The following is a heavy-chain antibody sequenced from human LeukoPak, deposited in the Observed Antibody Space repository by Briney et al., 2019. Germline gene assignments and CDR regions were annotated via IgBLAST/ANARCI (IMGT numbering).Heavy chain of an antibody. CDR2: ISSDGSIK. J-gene: IGHJ4*02. CDR1: GFTFSSYA. Sequence: PGRSLRLSCAASGFTFSSYAMHWVRQAPGGGLEWLAVISSDGSIKYYGDSVRGRFTISRDNSKNTLYLQINTLRTEDTAVYYCTYDSRGYSFDYWGQGTLVIVSS. D-gene: IGHD3-22*01. V-gene: IGHV3-30-3*01. CDR3: TYDSRGYSFDY.